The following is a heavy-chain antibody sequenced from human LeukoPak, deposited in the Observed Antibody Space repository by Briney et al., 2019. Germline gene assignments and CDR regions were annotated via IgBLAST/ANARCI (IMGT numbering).Heavy chain of an antibody. Sequence: GESLQISCKGSGYSFTYYWIGWVRPMPGKGLEWMGIIYPGDPDTRYSPSFQGQVTISADKSISTAYLQWSSLKASDTAMYYCAIRYSGSYNDYWGQGTLVTVSS. CDR3: AIRYSGSYNDY. V-gene: IGHV5-51*01. CDR2: IYPGDPDT. D-gene: IGHD1-26*01. J-gene: IGHJ4*02. CDR1: GYSFTYYW.